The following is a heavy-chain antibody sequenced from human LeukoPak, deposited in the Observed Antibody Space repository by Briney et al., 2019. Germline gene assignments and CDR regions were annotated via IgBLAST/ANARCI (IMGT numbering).Heavy chain of an antibody. Sequence: PSETLSLTCTVSGGSISSGDYYWSWIRQPPGKGLEWIGEINHSGSTNYNPSLKSRVTISVDTSKNQFSLKLSSVTAADTAVYYCARGQGVVVVAATRYYYYYMDVWGKGTTVTVSS. CDR3: ARGQGVVVVAATRYYYYYMDV. J-gene: IGHJ6*03. CDR1: GGSISSGDYY. D-gene: IGHD2-15*01. CDR2: INHSGST. V-gene: IGHV4-39*07.